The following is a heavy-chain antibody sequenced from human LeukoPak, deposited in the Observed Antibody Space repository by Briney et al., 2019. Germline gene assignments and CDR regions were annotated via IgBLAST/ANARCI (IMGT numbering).Heavy chain of an antibody. CDR1: GYTFTSYG. D-gene: IGHD2-2*01. J-gene: IGHJ6*03. CDR3: AREGDIVVVPAASMDV. CDR2: ISAYNGNT. Sequence: GASVKVSCKASGYTFTSYGISWVRQAPGQGLEWMGWISAYNGNTNYAQKLQGRVTMTTDTSTSTAYMELSSLRSEDTAVYYCAREGDIVVVPAASMDVWGKGTTVTVSS. V-gene: IGHV1-18*01.